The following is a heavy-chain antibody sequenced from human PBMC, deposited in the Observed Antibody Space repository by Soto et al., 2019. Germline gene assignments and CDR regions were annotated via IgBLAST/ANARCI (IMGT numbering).Heavy chain of an antibody. CDR3: ARADDPYYYDSSGSDY. J-gene: IGHJ4*02. D-gene: IGHD3-22*01. CDR1: GYTFINFD. Sequence: ASVKVSCKASGYTFINFDISWVRQAAGQGLEWLGWMNPGSGKTGYASKFQGRVTMTTDTSTSTAYMELRSLRSDDTAVYYCARADDPYYYDSSGSDYWGQGALVTVSS. V-gene: IGHV1-8*02. CDR2: MNPGSGKT.